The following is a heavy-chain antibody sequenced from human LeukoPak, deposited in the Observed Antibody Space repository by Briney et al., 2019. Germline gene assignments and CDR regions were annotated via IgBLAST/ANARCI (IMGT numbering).Heavy chain of an antibody. CDR3: AAGVGYCSSTTCYRSPLNY. J-gene: IGHJ4*02. CDR1: GYIFTSYY. CDR2: INPSGGDT. V-gene: IGHV1-46*01. Sequence: ASVKVSCKASGYIFTSYYMHWVRQAPGQGLEWMGIINPSGGDTTYAQKFQGRLSMTRDTSTSTVYMELSSLRSEDTAVYYCAAGVGYCSSTTCYRSPLNYWGQGTLVTVSS. D-gene: IGHD2-2*01.